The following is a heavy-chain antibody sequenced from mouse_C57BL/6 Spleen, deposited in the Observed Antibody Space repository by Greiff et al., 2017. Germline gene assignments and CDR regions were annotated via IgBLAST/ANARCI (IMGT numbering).Heavy chain of an antibody. D-gene: IGHD3-3*01. V-gene: IGHV1-54*01. Sequence: QVQLQQSGAELVRPGTSVKVSCKASGYAFTNYLIEWVKQRPGQGLEWIGVINPGSGGTNYNEKFKGKATLTADKSSSTAYMQLSSLTSEDSAVYFCARSGTGFPYFDYWGQGTTLTVSS. CDR1: GYAFTNYL. J-gene: IGHJ2*01. CDR2: INPGSGGT. CDR3: ARSGTGFPYFDY.